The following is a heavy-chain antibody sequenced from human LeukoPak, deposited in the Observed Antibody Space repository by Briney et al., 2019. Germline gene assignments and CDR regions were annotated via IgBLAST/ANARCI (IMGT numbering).Heavy chain of an antibody. V-gene: IGHV1-18*01. J-gene: IGHJ3*02. D-gene: IGHD2-21*02. CDR1: GYTFTSYG. CDR3: ARVRFIVVVTAAFDI. CDR2: ISAYNGNT. Sequence: GASVKVSCKASGYTFTSYGISWVRQAPGQGLEWMGWISAYNGNTNYAQKLQGRVTMTTDTSTSTAYMELRSLRSDDTAVYYCARVRFIVVVTAAFDIWGQGTMVTVSS.